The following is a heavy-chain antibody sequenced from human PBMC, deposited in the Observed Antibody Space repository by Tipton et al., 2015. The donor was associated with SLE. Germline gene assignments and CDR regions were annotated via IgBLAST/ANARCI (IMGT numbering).Heavy chain of an antibody. V-gene: IGHV4-34*01. Sequence: TLSLTCAVYGGSFSGYYWSWIRQPPGKGLEWIGEINHSGSTNYNPSLKSRVTISVDTSKNQFSLKLSSVTAADTAVYYCARGNDAVAVNRLGFDPWGQGTLVTVSS. J-gene: IGHJ5*02. CDR3: ARGNDAVAVNRLGFDP. D-gene: IGHD6-19*01. CDR1: GGSFSGYY. CDR2: INHSGST.